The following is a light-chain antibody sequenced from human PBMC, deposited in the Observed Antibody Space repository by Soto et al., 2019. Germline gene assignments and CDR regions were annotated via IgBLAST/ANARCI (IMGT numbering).Light chain of an antibody. Sequence: DIQMTQSPSSLSASVGDRVTITCRASRSISSYLNWYQQKPGKALRLLIYAASSLQSGVPSRFSGSGSGTDFTLTISSLQPEDFATYYCHQSYTTPTFGLGTRLEIK. CDR2: AAS. J-gene: IGKJ5*01. CDR1: RSISSY. CDR3: HQSYTTPT. V-gene: IGKV1-39*01.